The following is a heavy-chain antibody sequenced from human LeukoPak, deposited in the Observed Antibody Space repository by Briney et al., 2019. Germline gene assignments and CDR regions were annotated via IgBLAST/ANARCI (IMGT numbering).Heavy chain of an antibody. J-gene: IGHJ4*02. V-gene: IGHV5-51*01. D-gene: IGHD3-10*01. CDR3: ARSLGSGTYYNPLDY. Sequence: GKSLKISCKGSGYSFTSYWIGWVRQMPGKGLEWMGIIYPGDSDTRYSPSFQGQVTISADKSISTAYLQWSSLKASDTAMYYCARSLGSGTYYNPLDYWGQGTLVTVSS. CDR2: IYPGDSDT. CDR1: GYSFTSYW.